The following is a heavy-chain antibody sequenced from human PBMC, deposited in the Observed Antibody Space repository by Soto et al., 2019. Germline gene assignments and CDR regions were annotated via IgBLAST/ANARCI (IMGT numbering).Heavy chain of an antibody. Sequence: QVQLVESGGGVVQPGRSLRLSCAASGFTFGIYGTHWVRQAPGKGLEWVAVIWYDGSIKYHADSVKGRFTISRDNSKNTVYLQMNSLRDEDTAVYYCARATSGSFDALDMWGQGTMVTVSS. D-gene: IGHD1-26*01. CDR3: ARATSGSFDALDM. V-gene: IGHV3-33*01. CDR1: GFTFGIYG. J-gene: IGHJ3*02. CDR2: IWYDGSIK.